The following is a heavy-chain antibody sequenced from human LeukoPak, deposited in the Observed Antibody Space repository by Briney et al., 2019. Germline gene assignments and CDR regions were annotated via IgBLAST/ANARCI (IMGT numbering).Heavy chain of an antibody. CDR1: GGTFSSYA. Sequence: GASVKVSCKASGGTFSSYAISWVRQAPGQGLEWMGRIIPILGIANYAQKFQGRVTMTRNTSISTAYMELSSLRSEDTAVYYCARGRTIFGAWSDYWGQGTLVTVSS. J-gene: IGHJ4*02. CDR3: ARGRTIFGAWSDY. D-gene: IGHD3-3*01. CDR2: IIPILGIA. V-gene: IGHV1-69*04.